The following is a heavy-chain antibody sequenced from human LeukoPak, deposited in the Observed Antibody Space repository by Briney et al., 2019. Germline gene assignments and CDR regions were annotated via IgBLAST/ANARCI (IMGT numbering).Heavy chain of an antibody. Sequence: GRSLRLSCAVSGFTLNDYAMHWVRQAPGKGLEWVSGISYNGGTIGFADSVKGRFTISRDNDKNSLYLQMNSLRAEDMALYYCAKDGCSDGSCYGRSAFDIWGQGTMVTVSS. D-gene: IGHD2-15*01. CDR2: ISYNGGTI. V-gene: IGHV3-9*03. CDR3: AKDGCSDGSCYGRSAFDI. CDR1: GFTLNDYA. J-gene: IGHJ3*02.